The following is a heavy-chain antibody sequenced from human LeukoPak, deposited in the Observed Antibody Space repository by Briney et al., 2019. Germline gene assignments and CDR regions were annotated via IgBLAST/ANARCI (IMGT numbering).Heavy chain of an antibody. CDR3: ARVLTTWDAFDI. J-gene: IGHJ3*02. CDR1: GFTVSSNY. Sequence: GGSLRLSCAASGFTVSSNYMSWVRQAPGKGLEWVSVIYSGGSTYYADSVKGRFTISRDNSKNTLYLQMNSLRAEDTAVYYCARVLTTWDAFDIWGQGTTVTVSS. D-gene: IGHD4-11*01. V-gene: IGHV3-53*01. CDR2: IYSGGST.